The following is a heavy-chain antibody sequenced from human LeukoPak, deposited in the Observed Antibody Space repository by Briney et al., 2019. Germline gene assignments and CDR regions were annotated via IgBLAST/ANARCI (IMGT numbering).Heavy chain of an antibody. CDR3: ARRGADYYYGSGSYYMVDFDY. D-gene: IGHD3-10*01. CDR1: GYTFTSYD. Sequence: ASVKVSCKASGYTFTSYDINWVRQATGQGLEWMGWMNPNSGNTGYAQKFQGRVTMTRNTSISTAYMELSSLRSEDTAVYYCARRGADYYYGSGSYYMVDFDYWGQGTLATVSS. V-gene: IGHV1-8*01. J-gene: IGHJ4*02. CDR2: MNPNSGNT.